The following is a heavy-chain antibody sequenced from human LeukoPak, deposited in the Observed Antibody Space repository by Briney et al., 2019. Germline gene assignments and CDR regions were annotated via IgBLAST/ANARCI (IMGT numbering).Heavy chain of an antibody. CDR3: ARPQFLAYCGGDCYSSWFDP. Sequence: SETLSLTCAVYGGSFSGYYWSWIRQPPGKGLEWIGEINHSGSTNYNPSLKSRVTISVDTSKNQFSLKLSSVTAADTAVYYCARPQFLAYCGGDCYSSWFDPWGQGTLVTVSS. V-gene: IGHV4-34*01. CDR2: INHSGST. D-gene: IGHD2-21*02. J-gene: IGHJ5*02. CDR1: GGSFSGYY.